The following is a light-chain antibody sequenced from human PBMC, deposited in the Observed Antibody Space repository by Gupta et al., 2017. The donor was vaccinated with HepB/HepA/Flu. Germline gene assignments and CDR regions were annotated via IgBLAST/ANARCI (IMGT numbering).Light chain of an antibody. CDR1: QSVLYSSNNKNY. Sequence: DIVMTQSPDSLAVSLGESAIINCKSSQSVLYSSNNKNYLAWYQQKPGQPPKLLIYWASTRESGVPDRFSGSGSGTDFTLTISSLQAEDVAVYYCQKYYSTVTFGGGTKVEIK. CDR3: QKYYSTVT. V-gene: IGKV4-1*01. CDR2: WAS. J-gene: IGKJ4*01.